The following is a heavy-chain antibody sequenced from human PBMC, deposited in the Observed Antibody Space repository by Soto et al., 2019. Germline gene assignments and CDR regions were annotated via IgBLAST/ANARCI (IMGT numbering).Heavy chain of an antibody. J-gene: IGHJ6*02. CDR2: ISSSSSYI. CDR1: GFTFSSYS. CDR3: ARDRRGGMDV. D-gene: IGHD3-10*01. Sequence: PGGYLRLSCAASGFTFSSYSMNWVRQAPGKGLEWVSSISSSSSYIYYADSVKGRFTISRDNAKNSLYLQMNSLRAEDTAVYYCARDRRGGMDVCGQATTVTVSS. V-gene: IGHV3-21*01.